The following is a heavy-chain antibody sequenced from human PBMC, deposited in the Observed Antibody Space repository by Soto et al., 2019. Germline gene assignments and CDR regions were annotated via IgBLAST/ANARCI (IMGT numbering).Heavy chain of an antibody. CDR1: GFSFTKAW. CDR2: IKSKTSGGTR. J-gene: IGHJ4*02. D-gene: IGHD6-6*01. V-gene: IGHV3-15*01. CDR3: TTDPGGGISARDVPDY. Sequence: EVQLVESGGGLVKPGGSLRLSCAASGFSFTKAWMSWVRQAPGKGLEWVGRIKSKTSGGTRDYVAPVEGRFAISRDDSKNTLFLQMNRLKTEDTAVYYCTTDPGGGISARDVPDYWGQGTLVTVSS.